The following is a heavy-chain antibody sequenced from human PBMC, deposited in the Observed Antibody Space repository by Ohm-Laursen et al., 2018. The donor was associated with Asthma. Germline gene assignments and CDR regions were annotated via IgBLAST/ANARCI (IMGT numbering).Heavy chain of an antibody. Sequence: SLRLSCSASGITVSVNYMSWVRQAPGKGLEWVPVIYNGGSTYHADSVRGRFTISRDNSKNTLYLQMNSLRGEDTAVYYCANVAGGYCTGGVCGYFDYWGQGTLVTVSS. V-gene: IGHV3-53*01. D-gene: IGHD2-8*02. CDR2: IYNGGST. CDR1: GITVSVNY. CDR3: ANVAGGYCTGGVCGYFDY. J-gene: IGHJ4*02.